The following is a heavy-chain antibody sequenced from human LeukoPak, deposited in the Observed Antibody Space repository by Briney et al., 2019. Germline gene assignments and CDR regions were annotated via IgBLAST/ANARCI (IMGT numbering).Heavy chain of an antibody. V-gene: IGHV3-7*05. CDR3: ARDLRIAAAGIQDYYYYGMDV. CDR1: GVTFSNYW. D-gene: IGHD6-13*01. CDR2: INQDGSEK. J-gene: IGHJ6*02. Sequence: GGSLRLSCAASGVTFSNYWVTWVRQAPGKGLEWVANINQDGSEKYYVDSVKGRFTISRDNAKNSLYLQMNSLRAEDTAVYYCARDLRIAAAGIQDYYYYGMDVWGQGTTVTVSS.